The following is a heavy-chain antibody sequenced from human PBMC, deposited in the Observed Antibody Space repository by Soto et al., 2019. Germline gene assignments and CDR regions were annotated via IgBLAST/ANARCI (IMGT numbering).Heavy chain of an antibody. CDR2: IYTSGST. V-gene: IGHV4-4*07. CDR1: GGSISSYY. CDR3: AREPVVSAIAYYYYYGMDV. D-gene: IGHD2-21*01. Sequence: PSETLSLTCTVSGGSISSYYWSWIQQPAGKGLEWIGRIYTSGSTNYNPSLKSRVTMSVDTSKNQFSLKLSSVTAADTAVYYCAREPVVSAIAYYYYYGMDVWGQGTTVTVSS. J-gene: IGHJ6*02.